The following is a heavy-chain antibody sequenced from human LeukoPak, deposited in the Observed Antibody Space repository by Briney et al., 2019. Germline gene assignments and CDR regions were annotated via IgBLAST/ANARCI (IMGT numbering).Heavy chain of an antibody. D-gene: IGHD3-22*01. Sequence: GESLKISCKGSGYSFTSYWIGWVRQMPGRGLEWMGIIYPGDSDIRYSPSFQGQVTISADKSISTAYLQWSSLKASDTAMYYCARRKYYYDSSADAFDIWGQGTMVTVSS. CDR1: GYSFTSYW. CDR2: IYPGDSDI. CDR3: ARRKYYYDSSADAFDI. J-gene: IGHJ3*02. V-gene: IGHV5-51*01.